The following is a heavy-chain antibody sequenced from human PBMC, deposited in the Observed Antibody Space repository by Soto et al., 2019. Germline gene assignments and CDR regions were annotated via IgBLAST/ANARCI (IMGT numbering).Heavy chain of an antibody. D-gene: IGHD3-9*01. V-gene: IGHV4-59*08. CDR3: ARHYGNDFDYRPYYMDV. J-gene: IGHJ6*03. CDR1: GGSISSYY. CDR2: IYYSGST. Sequence: SETLSLTCTVSGGSISSYYWSWIRQPPGKGLEWIGYIYYSGSTNYNPSLKSRVTISVDTSKNQFSLKLSSVTAADTAVYYCARHYGNDFDYRPYYMDVWGKGTTVTVSS.